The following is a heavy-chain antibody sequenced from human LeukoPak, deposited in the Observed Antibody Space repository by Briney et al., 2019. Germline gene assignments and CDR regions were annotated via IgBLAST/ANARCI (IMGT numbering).Heavy chain of an antibody. D-gene: IGHD3-10*01. V-gene: IGHV1-8*01. Sequence: ASVKVSCKASGYTFTSYDINWVRQATGQGLEWMGWMNPNSGNTGYAQKFQGRVTMTRNTSVSTAYMELSSLRSEDTAVYYCARASMVLGPSDYWGQGTLVTVSS. CDR2: MNPNSGNT. CDR1: GYTFTSYD. CDR3: ARASMVLGPSDY. J-gene: IGHJ4*02.